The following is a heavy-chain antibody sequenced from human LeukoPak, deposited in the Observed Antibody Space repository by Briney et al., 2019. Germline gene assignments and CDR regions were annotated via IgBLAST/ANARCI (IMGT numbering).Heavy chain of an antibody. D-gene: IGHD2-15*01. V-gene: IGHV3-7*04. CDR3: ARGSDGAFDY. CDR2: IKLDGSEQ. Sequence: PGGSLRLSCAASGFTLRSFRMNWVRQAPGKGLQWVATIKLDGSEQYYVDPVKGRFTISRDNAKNSLYLQMNSLRAEDTAVYYCARGSDGAFDYWGQGTQFTVSS. CDR1: GFTLRSFR. J-gene: IGHJ4*02.